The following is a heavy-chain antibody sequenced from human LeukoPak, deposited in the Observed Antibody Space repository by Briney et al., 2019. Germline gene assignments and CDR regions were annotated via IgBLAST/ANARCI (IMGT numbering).Heavy chain of an antibody. Sequence: SETLSLTCTVSGGSISNYFWSWVRQPAGKGLEWIGRIYSTGRSDYNPSLKSRITMSVDTSKNQFSLKLSSVTAAATAVYYRARDGPRSGYDLGHFDNLGQGTLVTASS. CDR1: GGSISNYF. CDR2: IYSTGRS. CDR3: ARDGPRSGYDLGHFDN. J-gene: IGHJ4*02. D-gene: IGHD5-12*01. V-gene: IGHV4-4*07.